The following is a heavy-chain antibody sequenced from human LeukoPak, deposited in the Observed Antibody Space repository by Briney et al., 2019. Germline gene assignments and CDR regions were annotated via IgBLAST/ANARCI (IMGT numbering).Heavy chain of an antibody. CDR3: ANSGDYYYGSGSYRGLDH. J-gene: IGHJ4*02. CDR2: ISWNSGSI. V-gene: IGHV3-9*01. CDR1: GFTFDDYA. D-gene: IGHD3-10*01. Sequence: QPGRSLRLSCAASGFTFDDYAMHWVRQAPGKGLEWVSGISWNSGSIGYADSVKGRFTISRDNAKNSLYLQMNSLRAEDTALYYCANSGDYYYGSGSYRGLDHWGQGTLVTVSS.